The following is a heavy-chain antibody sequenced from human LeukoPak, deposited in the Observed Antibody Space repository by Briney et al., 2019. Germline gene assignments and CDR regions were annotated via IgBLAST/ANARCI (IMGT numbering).Heavy chain of an antibody. J-gene: IGHJ4*02. CDR3: ARDRGTWNDDGFDY. V-gene: IGHV4-4*07. CDR2: INTSGST. D-gene: IGHD1-1*01. CDR1: GGSIRSYY. Sequence: SETLSLTCTVSGGSIRSYYWSWIRQPAGKGLEWIGRINTSGSTNYKPSLKSRVTMSVDTSNNQFSLKLSSVTAADTAVYYCARDRGTWNDDGFDYWGQGTLVTVSS.